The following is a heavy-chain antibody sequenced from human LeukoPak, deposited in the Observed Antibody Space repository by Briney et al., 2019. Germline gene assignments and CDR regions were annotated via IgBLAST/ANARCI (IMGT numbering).Heavy chain of an antibody. CDR3: ARQAEIRYFDLYYFDY. V-gene: IGHV4-59*08. CDR1: GGSISSYY. Sequence: SETLSLTCTVSGGSISSYYWSWIRQPPGKGLEWIGYIYYSGSTNYNPSLKSRVTISVDTSKNQFSLKLSSVTAADTAVYYCARQAEIRYFDLYYFDYWGQGTLVTVSS. CDR2: IYYSGST. D-gene: IGHD3-9*01. J-gene: IGHJ4*02.